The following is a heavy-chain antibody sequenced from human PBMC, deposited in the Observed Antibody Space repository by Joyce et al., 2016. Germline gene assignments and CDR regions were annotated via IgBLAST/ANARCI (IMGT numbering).Heavy chain of an antibody. V-gene: IGHV6-1*01. D-gene: IGHD2-2*01. CDR2: TYYRAKWYT. CDR1: GNSVSSNSAA. Sequence: QVELQQSGPGLVKPSQTLSLTCAISGNSVSSNSAAWNWIRQSPSRGLEWMGKTYYRAKWYTDYAVSVKSRITINPDTSKNQVALQLNSVTPEDTAVYYCARGFMDADDAFDIWGPGTMVIVSS. CDR3: ARGFMDADDAFDI. J-gene: IGHJ3*02.